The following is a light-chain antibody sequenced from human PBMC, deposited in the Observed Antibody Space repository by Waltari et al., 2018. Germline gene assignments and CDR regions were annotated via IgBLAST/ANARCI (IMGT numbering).Light chain of an antibody. J-gene: IGLJ1*01. CDR3: HCRDSNTDRLGV. V-gene: IGLV3-19*01. CDR1: SLRPYY. Sequence: SSELTQDPPVSVALGQTVRITCQGESLRPYYASWYQQKPGQAPVLVFYGKDNRPSGISDRFSGSNSGNTASLTITGAQAEDEADYYCHCRDSNTDRLGVFGAGTKVTVL. CDR2: GKD.